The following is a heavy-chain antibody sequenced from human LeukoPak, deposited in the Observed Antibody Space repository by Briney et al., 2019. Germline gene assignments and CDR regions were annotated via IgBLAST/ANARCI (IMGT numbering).Heavy chain of an antibody. J-gene: IGHJ4*02. V-gene: IGHV4-39*01. D-gene: IGHD3-3*01. CDR3: ARRDDFADY. CDR1: GGSISSSSYY. Sequence: SETLSLTCTVSGGSISSSSYYWGWIRQPPGKGLEWIGSIYYSGSTYYNPSLKSRVTISVDTSKNQFSLKLSSVTAADTAVYYCARRDDFADYWGQGTLATVSS. CDR2: IYYSGST.